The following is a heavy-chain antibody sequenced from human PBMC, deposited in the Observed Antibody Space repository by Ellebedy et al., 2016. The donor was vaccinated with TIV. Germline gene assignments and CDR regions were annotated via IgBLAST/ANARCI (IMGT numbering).Heavy chain of an antibody. CDR2: FDPEDGEA. J-gene: IGHJ6*03. CDR1: GYSLSELS. V-gene: IGHV1-24*01. CDR3: ATEPVRRAGYHFYQYFDV. Sequence: ASVKVSXXVSGYSLSELSMHWVRQAPGEGLEWMGNFDPEDGEAIYALKFQGRVTMTEDTSTGTAYMELSSLRFEDTAVYYCATEPVRRAGYHFYQYFDVWGKGTTVTVSS. D-gene: IGHD6-13*01.